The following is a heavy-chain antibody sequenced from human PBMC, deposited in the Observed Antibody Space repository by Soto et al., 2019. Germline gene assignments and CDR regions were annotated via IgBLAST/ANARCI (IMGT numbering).Heavy chain of an antibody. V-gene: IGHV3-23*01. CDR1: GFTFSNYA. Sequence: GGSLSLSCVPSGFTFSNYAMTWVRQAPGKGLEWVSSITGSGGGTYHAHSVKGRFTISRDNAKNTLYLQMNSLRAEDTAIYYCAKSSGWYVNNWLDPWGQGTLVTVSS. J-gene: IGHJ5*02. CDR3: AKSSGWYVNNWLDP. CDR2: ITGSGGGT. D-gene: IGHD6-19*01.